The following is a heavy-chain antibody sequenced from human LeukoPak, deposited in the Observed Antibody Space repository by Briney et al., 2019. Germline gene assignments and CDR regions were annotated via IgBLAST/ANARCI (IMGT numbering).Heavy chain of an antibody. CDR2: IYPDESNI. V-gene: IGHV5-51*01. D-gene: IGHD2-2*03. J-gene: IGHJ4*02. CDR3: ARPPSRGYSSSFEY. CDR1: GFSFPTYW. Sequence: GESLKISCKGSGFSFPTYWIAWVRQMPGKGLEWMGIIYPDESNIRYSPSFQGQVTISADKSISTAYLQWSSLKASDTAMYYCARPPSRGYSSSFEYWGQGTLVTVSS.